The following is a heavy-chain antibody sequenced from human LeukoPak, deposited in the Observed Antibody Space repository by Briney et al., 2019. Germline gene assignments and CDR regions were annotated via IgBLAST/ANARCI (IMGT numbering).Heavy chain of an antibody. D-gene: IGHD1-26*01. V-gene: IGHV1-2*02. CDR1: GNSLNNYH. Sequence: ASVKVSCKASGNSLNNYHMHWVRQAPGQGLEWMGWINPNSGGTNYAQKFQGRVTMTRDTSISTAYMELSRLRSDDTAVYYCARGALSGSYYVNYWGQGTLVTVSS. J-gene: IGHJ4*02. CDR2: INPNSGGT. CDR3: ARGALSGSYYVNY.